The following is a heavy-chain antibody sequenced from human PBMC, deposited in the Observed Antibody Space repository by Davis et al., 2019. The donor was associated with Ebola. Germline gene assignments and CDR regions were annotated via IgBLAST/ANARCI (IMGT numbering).Heavy chain of an antibody. Sequence: AASVKVSCKASGYTFTTYYMHWVRQAPGQGLEWMGWISAYNGNTNYAQKLQGRVTMTTDTSTSTAYMELRSLRSDDTAVYYCARGTVTTGYFDYWGQGTLVTVSS. CDR1: GYTFTTYY. CDR2: ISAYNGNT. V-gene: IGHV1-18*04. CDR3: ARGTVTTGYFDY. J-gene: IGHJ4*02. D-gene: IGHD4-17*01.